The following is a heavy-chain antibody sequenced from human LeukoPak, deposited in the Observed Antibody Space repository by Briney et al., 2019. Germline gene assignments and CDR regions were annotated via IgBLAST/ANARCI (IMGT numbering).Heavy chain of an antibody. CDR2: IYYSGST. D-gene: IGHD2-2*01. V-gene: IGHV4-30-4*08. J-gene: IGHJ5*02. CDR1: GGSISSGDYY. Sequence: SETLSLTCTVSGGSISSGDYYWSWIRQPPVKGLEWIGYIYYSGSTYYNPSLKSRVTISVDTSKNQFSLKLSSVTAADTAVYYCARTPGPTAVNEWFDPWGQGTLVTVSS. CDR3: ARTPGPTAVNEWFDP.